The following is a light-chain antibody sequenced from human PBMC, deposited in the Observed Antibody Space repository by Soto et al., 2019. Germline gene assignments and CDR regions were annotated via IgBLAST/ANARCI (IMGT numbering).Light chain of an antibody. V-gene: IGKV3-11*01. J-gene: IGKJ1*01. CDR3: QQRSTWPRT. Sequence: EIVLTQSPATLFLSPGERATLSCRASQSVSSYLAWYQQKPGQAPRLLIYDASNTATGLPARFSGSGSGTDFTLTISSLEPEDFAVYYCQQRSTWPRTFGQGTKVDIK. CDR1: QSVSSY. CDR2: DAS.